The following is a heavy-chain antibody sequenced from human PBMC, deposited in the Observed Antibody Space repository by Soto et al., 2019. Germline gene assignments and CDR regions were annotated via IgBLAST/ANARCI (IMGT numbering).Heavy chain of an antibody. CDR1: GFTVISNY. V-gene: IGHV3-53*01. D-gene: IGHD2-2*02. CDR3: ARGHSIDTRGFDL. CDR2: IYSGGST. Sequence: EVQLVESGGGLIQPGGSLRLSCAASGFTVISNYVSWVRQAPGKGLEWVSVIYSGGSTHYADSVKGRFTVSRDVSQNILFFQMNSLRAEDTAVYYCARGHSIDTRGFDLWGQGTLVTVSS. J-gene: IGHJ5*02.